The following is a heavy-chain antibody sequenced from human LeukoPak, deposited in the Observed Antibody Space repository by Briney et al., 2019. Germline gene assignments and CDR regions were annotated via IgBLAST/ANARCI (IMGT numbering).Heavy chain of an antibody. CDR2: VSAYADDT. Sequence: ASVKVSCTASGYTFISYGISWVRQAPGQGLEWMGWVSAYADDTNYVQKFQGRVTMTTDTSTSTAYMELRSLRSDDTAVYYCARDCIGCHGFDYWGQGTLVTVSS. D-gene: IGHD2-15*01. CDR3: ARDCIGCHGFDY. V-gene: IGHV1-18*01. J-gene: IGHJ4*02. CDR1: GYTFISYG.